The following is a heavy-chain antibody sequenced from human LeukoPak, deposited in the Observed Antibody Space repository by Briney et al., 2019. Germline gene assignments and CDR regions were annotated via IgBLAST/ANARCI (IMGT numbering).Heavy chain of an antibody. CDR1: GFTVSSHS. D-gene: IGHD1-26*01. Sequence: PGESLRLSCAASGFTVSSHSMSWVRQAPGKGLEWVSVIYTGGNTYYADSVKGRFTISRDSSKNTLYLQMNSLRAEDTAVYYCARGVGPWGEGTLVTVSS. CDR3: ARGVGP. CDR2: IYTGGNT. V-gene: IGHV3-53*01. J-gene: IGHJ5*02.